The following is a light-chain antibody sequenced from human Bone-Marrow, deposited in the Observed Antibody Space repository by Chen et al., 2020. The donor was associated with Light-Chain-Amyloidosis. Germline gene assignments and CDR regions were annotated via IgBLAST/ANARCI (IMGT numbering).Light chain of an antibody. Sequence: SYVLTEPSSVSVAPGHTATIACGGNNIGSTSVHWYQQTPGQAPLLVVYDDSDRPSGIPERLSGSNSGNTATLTISRVAAGDEADYYCQVWDRSSDRPVFGGGTKLTVL. V-gene: IGLV3-21*02. CDR2: DDS. J-gene: IGLJ3*02. CDR3: QVWDRSSDRPV. CDR1: NIGSTS.